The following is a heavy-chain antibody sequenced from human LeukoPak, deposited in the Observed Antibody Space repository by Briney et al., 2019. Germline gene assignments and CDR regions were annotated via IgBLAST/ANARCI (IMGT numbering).Heavy chain of an antibody. CDR1: GYSFTSYW. J-gene: IGHJ3*02. D-gene: IGHD3-3*01. V-gene: IGHV5-51*01. CDR2: IYPGDSDT. CDR3: ARLRFLAWDAFDI. Sequence: GESLKISCKGSGYSFTSYWIGWVRQMPGKGLEWMGIIYPGDSDTRYSPSLQGQVTISADKSISTAYLQWSSLKASDTAMYYCARLRFLAWDAFDIWGQGTMVTVSS.